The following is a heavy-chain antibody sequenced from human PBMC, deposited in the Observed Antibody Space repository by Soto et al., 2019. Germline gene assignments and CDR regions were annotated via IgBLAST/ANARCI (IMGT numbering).Heavy chain of an antibody. V-gene: IGHV4-30-4*01. D-gene: IGHD3-3*01. CDR1: GGSISSGDYY. CDR3: ARASRSAIFGVVINYGADYFDY. Sequence: PSETLSLTCTVSGGSISSGDYYWSWIRQPPGKGLEWIGYIYYSGSTYYNPSLKSRVTISVDTSKNQFSLKLSSVTAADTAVYYCARASRSAIFGVVINYGADYFDYWGQGTLVTVYS. CDR2: IYYSGST. J-gene: IGHJ4*02.